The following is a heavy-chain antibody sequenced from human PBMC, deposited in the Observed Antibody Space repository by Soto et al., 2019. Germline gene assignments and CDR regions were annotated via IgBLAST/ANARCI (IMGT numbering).Heavy chain of an antibody. Sequence: PSETLSLTCTVSGASITYGAYSWSWIRQTPGKGLEWIGYINHLETTFYNPSFESRLTLSIDRTKNQFSLNLKSMSAAGRAVYFCARGGGFDSFDYWGQGILVTAPQ. J-gene: IGHJ4*02. CDR1: GASITYGAYS. CDR3: ARGGGFDSFDY. CDR2: INHLETT. D-gene: IGHD3-10*01. V-gene: IGHV4-30-2*01.